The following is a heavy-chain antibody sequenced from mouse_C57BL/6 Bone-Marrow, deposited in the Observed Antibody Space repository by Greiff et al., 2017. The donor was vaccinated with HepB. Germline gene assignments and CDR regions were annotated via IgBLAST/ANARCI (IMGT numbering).Heavy chain of an antibody. J-gene: IGHJ3*01. V-gene: IGHV1-15*01. Sequence: VKLQQSGAELVRPGASVTLSCKASGYTFTDYEMHWVKQTPVHGLEWIGAIDPETGGTAYNQKFKGKAILTADKSSSTAYMELRSLTSEDSAVYYCTRRVLGRGFAYWGQGTLVTVSA. CDR1: GYTFTDYE. CDR2: IDPETGGT. CDR3: TRRVLGRGFAY. D-gene: IGHD4-1*01.